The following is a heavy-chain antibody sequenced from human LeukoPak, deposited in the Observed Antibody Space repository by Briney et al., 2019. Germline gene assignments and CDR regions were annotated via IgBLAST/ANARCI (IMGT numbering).Heavy chain of an antibody. CDR2: IIPIFGTA. V-gene: IGHV1-69*13. Sequence: ASVKVSCKASGGTFSSYAISWVRQAPGHGLEWMGGIIPIFGTANYAQKFQGRVTITADESTSTAYMELSSLRSEDTAVYYCARDREADYDFWSGSWYFDLWGRGTLVTVSS. J-gene: IGHJ2*01. D-gene: IGHD3-3*01. CDR3: ARDREADYDFWSGSWYFDL. CDR1: GGTFSSYA.